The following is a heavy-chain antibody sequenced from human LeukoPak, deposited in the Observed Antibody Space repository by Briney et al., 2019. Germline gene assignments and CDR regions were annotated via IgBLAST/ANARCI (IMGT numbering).Heavy chain of an antibody. Sequence: GGSLRLSCAASGFTFSRYSMNWVRQAPGKGLEWVSSISISSSYIYYADSVKGRFTISRDNSKNTLYPQMNSLRAEDTAVYYCAKDPRQWLEHYFDYWGQGTLVTVSS. CDR1: GFTFSRYS. J-gene: IGHJ4*02. CDR3: AKDPRQWLEHYFDY. D-gene: IGHD6-19*01. CDR2: ISISSSYI. V-gene: IGHV3-21*01.